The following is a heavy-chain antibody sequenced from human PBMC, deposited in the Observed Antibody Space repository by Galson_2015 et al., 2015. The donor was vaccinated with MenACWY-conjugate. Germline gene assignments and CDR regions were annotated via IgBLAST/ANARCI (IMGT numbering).Heavy chain of an antibody. V-gene: IGHV5-10-1*01. CDR1: GYSFTSYW. J-gene: IGHJ6*02. Sequence: QSGAEVKKPGESLRISCKGSGYSFTSYWISWVRQMPGKGLEWMGRIDPSDSYTNYSPSFQGHVTISADKSISTAYLQWSSLKASDTAMYYCARQDSLGYCSGGSCYPRNYYYYGMDVWGQGTTVTVSS. D-gene: IGHD2-15*01. CDR3: ARQDSLGYCSGGSCYPRNYYYYGMDV. CDR2: IDPSDSYT.